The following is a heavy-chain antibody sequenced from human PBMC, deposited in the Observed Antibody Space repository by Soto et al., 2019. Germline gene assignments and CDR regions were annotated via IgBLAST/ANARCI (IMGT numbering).Heavy chain of an antibody. J-gene: IGHJ3*02. V-gene: IGHV1-69*13. CDR2: ISANFGTT. CDR1: GYTFTSYG. D-gene: IGHD6-19*01. Sequence: GAAVKVSCKASGYTFTSYGISWVRQAPGQGLEWMGWISANFGTTNYAQKFQGRVTITADESTSTAYMELSSLRSEDTAVYYCARPAVAVAGAFDIWGQGTMVTVSS. CDR3: ARPAVAVAGAFDI.